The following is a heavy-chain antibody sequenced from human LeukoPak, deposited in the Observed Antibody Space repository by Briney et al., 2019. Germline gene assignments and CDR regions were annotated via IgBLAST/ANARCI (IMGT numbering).Heavy chain of an antibody. CDR1: GGSISSSSYY. Sequence: PSETLSLTCTVSGGSISSSSYYWGRIRQPPGKGLEWIGSIYYSGSTYYNPSLKSRVTISVDTSKNQFSLKLGSVTAADTAVYYCASLPALYCSSTSCYVPFDYWGQGTLVTVSS. D-gene: IGHD2-2*01. CDR2: IYYSGST. V-gene: IGHV4-39*01. CDR3: ASLPALYCSSTSCYVPFDY. J-gene: IGHJ4*02.